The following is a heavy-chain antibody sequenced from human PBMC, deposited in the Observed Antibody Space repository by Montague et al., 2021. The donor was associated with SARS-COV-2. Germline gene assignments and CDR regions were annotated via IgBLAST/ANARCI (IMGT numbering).Heavy chain of an antibody. CDR2: IYDSGST. V-gene: IGHV4-59*02. CDR3: ARENTVTTFGGPYYIDS. Sequence: SETLSLTCIVSGSSVRSYYWSWIRQPPGKGLEWIGYIYDSGSTNYNPSLKSRVTISVDTSKNQSSLKLSSVTAADTAVYYCARENTVTTFGGPYYIDSWGQGTLVTVSA. CDR1: GSSVRSYY. D-gene: IGHD4-17*01. J-gene: IGHJ4*02.